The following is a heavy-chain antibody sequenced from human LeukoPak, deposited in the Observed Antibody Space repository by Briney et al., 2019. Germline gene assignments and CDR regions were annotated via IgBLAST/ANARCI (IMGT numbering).Heavy chain of an antibody. CDR1: GGSISSYY. D-gene: IGHD3-9*01. CDR2: IYYSGST. V-gene: IGHV4-59*01. J-gene: IGHJ4*02. CDR3: ARSLLRYFDWSLGY. Sequence: SETLSLTCTVSGGSISSYYWSWIRRPPGKGLEWIGYIYYSGSTNYNPSLKSRVTISVDTSKNQFSLKLSSVTAADTAVYYCARSLLRYFDWSLGYWGQGTLVTVSS.